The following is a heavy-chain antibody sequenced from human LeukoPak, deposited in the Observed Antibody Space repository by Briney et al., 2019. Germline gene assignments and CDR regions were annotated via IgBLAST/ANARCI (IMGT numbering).Heavy chain of an antibody. CDR1: GYTFTGYY. Sequence: ASVKVSCKASGYTFTGYYMHWVRQAPGQGLEGMGWINPNSGGTNYAQKFQGRVTMTRDTSISTAYMELSRLRSDDTAVYYCANVVPAARYWFDPWGQGTLVTVSS. CDR2: INPNSGGT. J-gene: IGHJ5*02. CDR3: ANVVPAARYWFDP. V-gene: IGHV1-2*02. D-gene: IGHD2-2*01.